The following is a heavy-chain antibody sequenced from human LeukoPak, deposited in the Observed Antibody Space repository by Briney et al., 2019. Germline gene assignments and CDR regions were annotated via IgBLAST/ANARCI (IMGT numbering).Heavy chain of an antibody. Sequence: PSETLSLTCTVSGGSISNYYWSWIRQPPGKGLEWIGYIYYSGSTNYNPSLKSRVTISVDTSKNLFSLNLTSVTAADAAVYYCARDLGYSGFDWAPWGQGTLVTVSS. CDR2: IYYSGST. D-gene: IGHD5-12*01. CDR1: GGSISNYY. V-gene: IGHV4-59*12. CDR3: ARDLGYSGFDWAP. J-gene: IGHJ5*02.